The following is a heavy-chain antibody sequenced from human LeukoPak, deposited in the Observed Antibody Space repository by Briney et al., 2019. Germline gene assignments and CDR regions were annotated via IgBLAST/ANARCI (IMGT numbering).Heavy chain of an antibody. V-gene: IGHV3-21*06. CDR1: GFAFSSYN. Sequence: GGSLRLSCAASGFAFSSYNMKWVRQAPGKGLEWVSFISTTSTYIYYADSVKGRFTVSRDNSKNLLYLQMDSLRVEDTAVYYCAKAGTCSSTSCDGGIEYWGQGTLVTVSS. J-gene: IGHJ4*02. CDR3: AKAGTCSSTSCDGGIEY. D-gene: IGHD2-2*01. CDR2: ISTTSTYI.